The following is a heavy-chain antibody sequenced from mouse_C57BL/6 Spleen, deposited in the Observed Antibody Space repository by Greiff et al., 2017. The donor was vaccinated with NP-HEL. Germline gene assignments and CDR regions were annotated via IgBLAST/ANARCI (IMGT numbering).Heavy chain of an antibody. D-gene: IGHD1-1*01. CDR2: ISYDGSN. CDR3: ARERYYYGSSHYAMDY. CDR1: GYSITSGYY. V-gene: IGHV3-6*01. Sequence: EVQLQESGPGLVKPSQSLSLTCSVTGYSITSGYYWNWIRQFPGNKLEWMGYISYDGSNNYNPSLKNRISITRDTSKNQFFLKLNSVTTEDTATYYCARERYYYGSSHYAMDYWGQGTSVTVSS. J-gene: IGHJ4*01.